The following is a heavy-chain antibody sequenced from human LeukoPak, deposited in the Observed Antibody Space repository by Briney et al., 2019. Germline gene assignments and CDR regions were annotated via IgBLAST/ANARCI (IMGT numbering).Heavy chain of an antibody. V-gene: IGHV3-30*02. CDR1: GFTFSSYG. D-gene: IGHD2-2*01. Sequence: GGSLRLSCAASGFTFSSYGMHWVRQAPGKGLEWVAFIRYDGSNKYYADSVKGRFTISRDNSKNTLYLQMNSLRAEDTAVYYCAKGDIVVANIPTPGDVWGKGTTVTVSS. J-gene: IGHJ6*04. CDR2: IRYDGSNK. CDR3: AKGDIVVANIPTPGDV.